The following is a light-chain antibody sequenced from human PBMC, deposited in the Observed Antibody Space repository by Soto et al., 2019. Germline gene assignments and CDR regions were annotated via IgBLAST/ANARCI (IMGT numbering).Light chain of an antibody. V-gene: IGLV2-14*01. Sequence: QSALTQPASVSGSPGQSITISCTGNSSDVGGYNYVSWYQQHPGKAPKLMIYDVSNRPSGVSNRFSGSKSGNTASLTISGLQAEDEADYYCSSYTSSSTLKVFGGGTQLTVL. CDR3: SSYTSSSTLKV. J-gene: IGLJ2*01. CDR1: SSDVGGYNY. CDR2: DVS.